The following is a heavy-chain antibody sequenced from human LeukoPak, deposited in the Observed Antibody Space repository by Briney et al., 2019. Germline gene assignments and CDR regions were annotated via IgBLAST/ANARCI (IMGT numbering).Heavy chain of an antibody. CDR3: ARSDSSGYYFGY. CDR2: INAGNGNT. CDR1: GYTFTSYA. J-gene: IGHJ4*02. D-gene: IGHD3-22*01. V-gene: IGHV1-3*03. Sequence: GASVKVSCKASGYTFTSYAMHWVRQAPGQRLEWMGWINAGNGNTKYSQKFQGRVTITRDTSASTAYMELSSLRSEDMAVYYCARSDSSGYYFGYWGQGTLVTVSS.